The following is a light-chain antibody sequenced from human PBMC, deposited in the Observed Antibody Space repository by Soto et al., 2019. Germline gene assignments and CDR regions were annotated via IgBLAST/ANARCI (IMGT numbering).Light chain of an antibody. CDR2: TVS. V-gene: IGKV1-6*01. CDR3: LQEYNYPLT. Sequence: AIQMTEAPSSLSASVGDRVTINCRAIQGIREDLGWYQVKPGKAPRLLIYTVSNLQSGVPSRFSGSGYGTDFNLTINGLQPEDFAVYYCLQEYNYPLTFGGGTRAESK. CDR1: QGIRED. J-gene: IGKJ4*01.